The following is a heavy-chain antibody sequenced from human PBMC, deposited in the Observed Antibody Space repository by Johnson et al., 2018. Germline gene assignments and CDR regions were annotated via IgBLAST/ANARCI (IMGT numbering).Heavy chain of an antibody. CDR1: GFTFDDYA. CDR2: ISWNSGSI. V-gene: IGHV3-9*01. Sequence: VQLVESGGGVVQPGKSLRLSCAASGFTFDDYAMHWVRQAPGKGLEWVSGISWNSGSIGYADSVKGRFTISRDNAKNSLYLQMNSLRAEETALYYCAKEGWFGGNYYYYYMDVGGKGTTVTVSS. CDR3: AKEGWFGGNYYYYYMDV. J-gene: IGHJ6*03. D-gene: IGHD3-10*01.